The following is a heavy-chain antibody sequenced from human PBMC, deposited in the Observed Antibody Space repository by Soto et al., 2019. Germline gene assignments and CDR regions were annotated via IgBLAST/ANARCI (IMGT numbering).Heavy chain of an antibody. D-gene: IGHD3-3*01. J-gene: IGHJ6*02. CDR1: GYTFTTYD. CDR2: MDPNSGST. CDR3: ARERNCDLWRKCLDV. V-gene: IGHV1-8*01. Sequence: ASVKVSCKASGYTFTTYDINWVRQAPGQGLEWLGWMDPNSGSTGYAQNFQGRITMTRNISRNTAHMELSRLKSEDTAVYYCARERNCDLWRKCLDVWGQGTTVTVSS.